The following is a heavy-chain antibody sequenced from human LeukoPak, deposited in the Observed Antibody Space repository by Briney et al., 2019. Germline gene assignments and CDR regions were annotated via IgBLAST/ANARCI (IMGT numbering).Heavy chain of an antibody. V-gene: IGHV4-4*02. CDR2: IYHSGST. D-gene: IGHD6-13*01. CDR3: AKKKGSRGGFDY. Sequence: SETLSLTCAVSGGSISSSNWWSWVRPPPGKGLEWIGEIYHSGSTNYNPSLKSRVTISVDKSKNQFSLKLSSVTAADRAVYYCAKKKGSRGGFDYWAQGPLVTVSS. CDR1: GGSISSSNW. J-gene: IGHJ4*02.